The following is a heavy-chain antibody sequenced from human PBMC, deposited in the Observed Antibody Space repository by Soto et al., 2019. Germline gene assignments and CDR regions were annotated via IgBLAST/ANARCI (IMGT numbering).Heavy chain of an antibody. CDR3: ARGLVILQYYYYYYMDV. D-gene: IGHD2-8*02. J-gene: IGHJ6*03. CDR1: GGSFSGYY. V-gene: IGHV4-34*01. Sequence: QVQLQQWGAGLLKPSETLSLTCAVYGGSFSGYYWSWIRQPPGKGLEWIGEINHSGSTNYNPSLKSRVTISVDTSKNQFSLKLSSVTAADTAVYYCARGLVILQYYYYYYMDVWGKGTTVTVSS. CDR2: INHSGST.